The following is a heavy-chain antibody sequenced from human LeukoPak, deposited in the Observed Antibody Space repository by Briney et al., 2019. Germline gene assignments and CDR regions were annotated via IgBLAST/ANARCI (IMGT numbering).Heavy chain of an antibody. CDR2: IRYDGSNK. J-gene: IGHJ4*02. CDR1: GFTFSSYG. D-gene: IGHD5-24*01. V-gene: IGHV3-30*02. CDR3: TVEMATISPLGDY. Sequence: GGSLRLSCAASGFTFSSYGMHWVRQAPGKGLEWVAFIRYDGSNKYYADSVKGRFTISRDNSKNTLYLQMNSLRAEDTAVYYCTVEMATISPLGDYWGQGTLVTVSS.